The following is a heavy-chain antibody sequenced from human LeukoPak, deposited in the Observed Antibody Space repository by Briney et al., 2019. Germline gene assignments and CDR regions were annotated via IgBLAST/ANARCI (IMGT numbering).Heavy chain of an antibody. CDR2: INTNTGNP. CDR3: ARVPGSGSYYNPLGWFDP. CDR1: GYTFTSYA. V-gene: IGHV7-4-1*02. D-gene: IGHD3-10*01. Sequence: GASVTVSCKASGYTFTSYAMNWVRQAPGQGLEWMGWINTNTGNPTYAQGFTGRFVFSLDTSVSTAYLQISSLKAEDTAVYYCARVPGSGSYYNPLGWFDPWGQGTLVTVSS. J-gene: IGHJ5*02.